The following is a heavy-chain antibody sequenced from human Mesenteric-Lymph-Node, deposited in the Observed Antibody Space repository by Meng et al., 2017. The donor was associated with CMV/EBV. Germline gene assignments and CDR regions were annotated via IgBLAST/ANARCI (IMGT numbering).Heavy chain of an antibody. V-gene: IGHV3-21*01. CDR1: GFTFSSYS. Sequence: ESLKISCAASGFTFSSYSMNWVRQAPGKELEWVSSISSSSSYIYYADSVKGRFTISRDNAKNSLYLQMNSLRAEDTAVYYCARDGAVTLFDYWGQGTLVTVSS. CDR2: ISSSSSYI. J-gene: IGHJ4*02. D-gene: IGHD2-21*02. CDR3: ARDGAVTLFDY.